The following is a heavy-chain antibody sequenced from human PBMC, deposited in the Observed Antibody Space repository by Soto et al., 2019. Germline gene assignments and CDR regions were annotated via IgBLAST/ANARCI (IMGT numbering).Heavy chain of an antibody. V-gene: IGHV4-31*03. D-gene: IGHD3-3*01. Sequence: SETLSLTCTVYGGSISSGGYYWSWIRQHPGKGLEWIGYIYYSGSTYYNPSLKSRVTISVDTSKNQFSLKLSSVTAADTAVYYCARGTIFGVEILLAFDYWGQGTLVTVSS. CDR1: GGSISSGGYY. CDR2: IYYSGST. CDR3: ARGTIFGVEILLAFDY. J-gene: IGHJ4*02.